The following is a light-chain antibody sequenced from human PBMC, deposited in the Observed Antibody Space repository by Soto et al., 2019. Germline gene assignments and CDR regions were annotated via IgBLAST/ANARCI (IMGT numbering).Light chain of an antibody. CDR2: EVS. CDR1: SSDVGGYNY. V-gene: IGLV2-14*01. CDR3: SSYTSSSTGV. J-gene: IGLJ1*01. Sequence: QSVLTQPASVSGSPGQSITISCTGTSSDVGGYNYVSWYQQHPGKAPKLMIYEVSNWPSGVSNRFSGSKSGNTASLTISGLQAEDEADYYCSSYTSSSTGVFGTGTKVTVL.